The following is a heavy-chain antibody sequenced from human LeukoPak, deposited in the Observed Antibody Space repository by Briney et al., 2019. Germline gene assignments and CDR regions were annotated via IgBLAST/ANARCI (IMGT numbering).Heavy chain of an antibody. CDR2: IIPILGIA. V-gene: IGHV1-69*04. Sequence: ASVKVSCKASGGTFSSYAISWVRQAPGQGLEWMGRIIPILGIANYAQKFQGRVTITADKSTSTAYMELSSLRSEDTAVYYCATYSSSWYKGDYFDYWGQGTLVTVSS. D-gene: IGHD6-13*01. CDR1: GGTFSSYA. CDR3: ATYSSSWYKGDYFDY. J-gene: IGHJ4*02.